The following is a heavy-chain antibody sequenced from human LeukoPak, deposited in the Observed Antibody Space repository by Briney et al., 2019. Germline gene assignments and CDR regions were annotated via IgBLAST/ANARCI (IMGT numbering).Heavy chain of an antibody. CDR1: GFTFSSYE. V-gene: IGHV3-48*03. CDR3: ARDSYRVVPFDY. D-gene: IGHD3-3*01. Sequence: GGSLRLSCAASGFTFSSYEMNWVRQAPGKGLEWVSYISSSGSTIYYADSVKGRFTISRDNAKNLLYLQMNSLRAEDTAVYYCARDSYRVVPFDYWGQGTLVTVSS. CDR2: ISSSGSTI. J-gene: IGHJ4*02.